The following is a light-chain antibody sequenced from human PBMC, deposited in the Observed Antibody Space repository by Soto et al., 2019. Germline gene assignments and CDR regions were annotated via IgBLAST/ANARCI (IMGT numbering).Light chain of an antibody. V-gene: IGKV1-5*01. Sequence: IQMTQSPSTLSASEGDRVTITCRASQSISRWLAWYQQKPGKAPKLLIYDASTLESGVPSRFSGRASATEFTLTISSLQPDDFPTYYCQQYYIYWTFGQGTMLDI. J-gene: IGKJ1*01. CDR1: QSISRW. CDR3: QQYYIYWT. CDR2: DAS.